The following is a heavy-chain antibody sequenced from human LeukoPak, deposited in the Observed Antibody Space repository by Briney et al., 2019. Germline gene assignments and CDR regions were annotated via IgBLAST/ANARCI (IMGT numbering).Heavy chain of an antibody. CDR1: GYTFTSYD. CDR2: MNPNSGNT. D-gene: IGHD3-16*02. Sequence: ASVKVSCKASGYTFTSYDINWVRQAAGQGLEWMGWMNPNSGNTDYAQKFQGRVTMTRNTSISTAYMELSSLRSEDTAVYYCARAGVGDYVWGSYRSRQDYYGMDVWGQGTTVIVSS. CDR3: ARAGVGDYVWGSYRSRQDYYGMDV. J-gene: IGHJ6*02. V-gene: IGHV1-8*01.